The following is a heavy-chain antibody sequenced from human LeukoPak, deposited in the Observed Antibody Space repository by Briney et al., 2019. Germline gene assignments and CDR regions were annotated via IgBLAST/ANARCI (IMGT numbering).Heavy chain of an antibody. CDR1: GGSISSSSFY. J-gene: IGHJ4*02. Sequence: PSETLSLTCTVPGGSISSSSFYWGWIRQPPGKGLERLGSFYYSGSTYSNPSLKSRVTISVDTSKNQFSLKLSSVTAADTAVYYCARHLYSSSRNPTFDYWGQGTLVTVSS. CDR3: ARHLYSSSRNPTFDY. CDR2: FYYSGST. V-gene: IGHV4-39*01. D-gene: IGHD6-13*01.